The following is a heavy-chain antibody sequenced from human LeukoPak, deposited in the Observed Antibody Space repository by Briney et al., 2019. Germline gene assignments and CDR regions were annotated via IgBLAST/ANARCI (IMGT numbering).Heavy chain of an antibody. CDR1: GFTFSSYA. CDR3: AKSGSSSPYYFDY. Sequence: PGGSLRLSCAASGFTFSSYAMTWVRQAPGKGLEWVAGISGSGGSTYYADSVKGRFTISRDNSKNTLFLQMNILRAGDTALYYCAKSGSSSPYYFDYWGQGTLVTVSS. V-gene: IGHV3-23*01. CDR2: ISGSGGST. D-gene: IGHD6-13*01. J-gene: IGHJ4*02.